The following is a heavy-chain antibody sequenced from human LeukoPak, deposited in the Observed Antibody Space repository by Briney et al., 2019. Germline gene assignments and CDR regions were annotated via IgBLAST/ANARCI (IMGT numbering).Heavy chain of an antibody. CDR2: ISWNSGSI. V-gene: IGHV3-9*01. CDR1: GFTFDDYA. CDR3: AKGTSGFDY. D-gene: IGHD1-14*01. J-gene: IGHJ4*02. Sequence: LRLSCAASGFTFDDYAMHWVRQAPGKGLEWVSGISWNSGSIGYADSVKGRFTISRDNAKNSLYLQMNSLRAEDTALYYCAKGTSGFDYWGQGTLVTVSS.